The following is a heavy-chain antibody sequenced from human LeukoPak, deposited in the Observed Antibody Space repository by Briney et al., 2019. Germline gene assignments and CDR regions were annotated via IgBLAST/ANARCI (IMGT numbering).Heavy chain of an antibody. CDR2: INPNSGGT. CDR1: GYTFTSYG. D-gene: IGHD1-26*01. J-gene: IGHJ4*02. V-gene: IGHV1-2*02. Sequence: ASVKVSCKASGYTFTSYGISWVRQAPGQGLEWMGWINPNSGGTNYAQKFQGRVTMTRDTSISTAYMELSRLRSDDTAVYYCARIAYSGSDYWGQGTLVTVSS. CDR3: ARIAYSGSDY.